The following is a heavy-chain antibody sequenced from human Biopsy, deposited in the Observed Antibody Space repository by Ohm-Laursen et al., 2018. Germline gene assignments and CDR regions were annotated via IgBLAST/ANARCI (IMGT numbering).Heavy chain of an antibody. CDR2: TITVSEKS. D-gene: IGHD6-19*01. J-gene: IGHJ6*02. CDR1: GGAFTNYA. CDR3: VAYPSSGFFENNDDFAMDV. Sequence: SSVKVSCKASGGAFTNYAINWVRQAPGHGLELMGGTITVSEKSGYAERFQGRVTITADVTTSTAYMDLSGLRSEDMAVYYCVAYPSSGFFENNDDFAMDVWGQGTTVIVSS. V-gene: IGHV1-69*01.